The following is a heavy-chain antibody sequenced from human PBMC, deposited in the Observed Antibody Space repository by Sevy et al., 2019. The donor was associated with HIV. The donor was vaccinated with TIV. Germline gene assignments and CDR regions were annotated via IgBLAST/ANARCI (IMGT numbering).Heavy chain of an antibody. CDR2: ISSSIITI. V-gene: IGHV3-48*01. Sequence: GESLKISCAASGFTFSSYGMNWVRQAPGKGLEWVSYISSSIITIYYADSVKGRFTISRDNAKNSLYLQMNSLRAEDTAVYYCAGVRAGRLGGHYGMDVWGQGTTVTVSS. J-gene: IGHJ6*02. D-gene: IGHD6-6*01. CDR1: GFTFSSYG. CDR3: AGVRAGRLGGHYGMDV.